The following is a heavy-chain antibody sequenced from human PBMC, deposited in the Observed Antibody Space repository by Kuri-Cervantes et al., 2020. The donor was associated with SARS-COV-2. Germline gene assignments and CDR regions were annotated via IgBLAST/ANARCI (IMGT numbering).Heavy chain of an antibody. CDR2: IYYSGST. J-gene: IGHJ3*02. CDR3: ARRDGGLGGWAFDI. Sequence: SETLSLTCTVSGGSISSSSYYWGWIRQPPGKGLEWIGSIYYSGSTYYNPSLKSRVTISVGTSKNQFSLKLSSVTAADTAVYYCARRDGGLGGWAFDIWGQGTMVTVSS. D-gene: IGHD5-24*01. CDR1: GGSISSSSYY. V-gene: IGHV4-39*07.